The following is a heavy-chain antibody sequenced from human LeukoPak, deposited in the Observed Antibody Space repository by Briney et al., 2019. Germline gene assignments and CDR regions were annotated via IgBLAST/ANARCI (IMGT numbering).Heavy chain of an antibody. CDR2: ISSSGSTI. Sequence: GGSLRLSCAASGFTFSDYYMSWIRQAPGKGLEWVSYISSSGSTIYYADSVKGRFAISRDNAKNSLYLQMYSLRAEDTAVYYCARGSSEDAFDIWGQGTMVTVSS. CDR1: GFTFSDYY. V-gene: IGHV3-11*01. CDR3: ARGSSEDAFDI. J-gene: IGHJ3*02. D-gene: IGHD6-6*01.